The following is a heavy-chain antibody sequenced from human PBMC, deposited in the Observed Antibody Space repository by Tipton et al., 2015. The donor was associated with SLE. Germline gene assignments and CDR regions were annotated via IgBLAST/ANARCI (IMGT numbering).Heavy chain of an antibody. D-gene: IGHD3-22*01. Sequence: GLVKPSQTLSLTCAISGDSVSANGAAWTWIRQSPSRGLEWLGRTYYRSKWYSDYAVSVKSRITINPDTSKNQFSLQLSSVTAADTAVYYCARDEYRYDTTGYHLLGHFDFWGQGTLVTVSS. CDR3: ARDEYRYDTTGYHLLGHFDF. CDR1: GDSVSANGAA. CDR2: TYYRSKWYS. J-gene: IGHJ4*02. V-gene: IGHV6-1*01.